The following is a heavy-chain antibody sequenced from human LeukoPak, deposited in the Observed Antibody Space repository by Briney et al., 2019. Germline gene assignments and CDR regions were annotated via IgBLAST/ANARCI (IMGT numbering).Heavy chain of an antibody. CDR1: GFTFSRYW. D-gene: IGHD3-10*01. V-gene: IGHV3-74*01. J-gene: IGHJ6*02. Sequence: GGSLRLSCAAFGFTFSRYWMHWVRQAPGKGLVWVSRVNGDGSSTTYADSVKGRFTISRDNAKNTLYLQMNNLRAEDTAIHYCAKVPYSDYGSGRPPFMDVWGQGTTVAVSS. CDR2: VNGDGSST. CDR3: AKVPYSDYGSGRPPFMDV.